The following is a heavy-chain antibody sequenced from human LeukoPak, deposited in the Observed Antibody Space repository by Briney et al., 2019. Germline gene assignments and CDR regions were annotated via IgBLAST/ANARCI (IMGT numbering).Heavy chain of an antibody. D-gene: IGHD5-18*01. Sequence: GGSLRLSCAASGFTFSSYGMHWVRQAPGKGLEWVAVIWYDGSNKYYADSVKGRFTISRDNSKNTLYLQMNSLRAEDTAVYFCARGGSDTAMAHDYWGQGTLVTVSS. CDR3: ARGGSDTAMAHDY. J-gene: IGHJ4*02. CDR2: IWYDGSNK. CDR1: GFTFSSYG. V-gene: IGHV3-33*08.